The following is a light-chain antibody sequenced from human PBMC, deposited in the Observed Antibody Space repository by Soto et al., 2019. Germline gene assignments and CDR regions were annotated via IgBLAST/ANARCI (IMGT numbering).Light chain of an antibody. CDR2: AAS. J-gene: IGKJ1*01. V-gene: IGKV3-20*01. CDR1: ESVSSNY. Sequence: EIVLTQSPGTLSSSPGERATLSCRASESVSSNYLAWYQQRPGQAPRLLIYAASNSARGIPVSFGGSGSGTDFTLTVSRLEPEDFAVYYCQQYGSAPWTFGQGTKV. CDR3: QQYGSAPWT.